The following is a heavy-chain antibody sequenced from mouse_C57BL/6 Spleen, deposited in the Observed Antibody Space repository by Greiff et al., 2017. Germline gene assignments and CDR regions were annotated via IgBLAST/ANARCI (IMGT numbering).Heavy chain of an antibody. J-gene: IGHJ1*03. V-gene: IGHV1-4*01. Sequence: QVQLQQSGAELARPGASVKLSCKASGYTFTSYTMHWVKQRPGQGLEWIGYINPSSGYTKYNEKFKDKATLTADTSSSTAYMQLRSLTSEDSAVYYCARTAACYWYFDVWGTAPTVTAS. D-gene: IGHD1-2*01. CDR1: GYTFTSYT. CDR3: ARTAACYWYFDV. CDR2: INPSSGYT.